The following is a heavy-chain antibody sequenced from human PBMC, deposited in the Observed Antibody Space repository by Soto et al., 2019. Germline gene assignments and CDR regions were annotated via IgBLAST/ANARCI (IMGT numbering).Heavy chain of an antibody. CDR1: EGYIRDRYDY. Sequence: PSETLSLTYAVSEGYIRDRYDYWGRLRQSPGRGPEWIGSVFYTGFTSYNPSLESGVSVSVDTSKNEFSVKGGGVPAADTAVYYCATSQKGYNWNYFDHWGQGALVTVSS. J-gene: IGHJ4*02. V-gene: IGHV4-39*01. CDR3: ATSQKGYNWNYFDH. D-gene: IGHD1-20*01. CDR2: VFYTGFT.